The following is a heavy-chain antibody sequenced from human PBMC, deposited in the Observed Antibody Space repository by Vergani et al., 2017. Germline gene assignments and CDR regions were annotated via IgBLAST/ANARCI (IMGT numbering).Heavy chain of an antibody. CDR2: INQSGST. CDR1: GGSFSGYY. Sequence: QVQLQQWGAGLLKPSETLSLTCAVYGGSFSGYYWSWIRQPPGKGLEWIGEINQSGSTNYNPSLKSRFTISVDTSKNQFSRKRSSVTAADTAVYYCASGPRGITMFRGVRSGMGVWGQGTTVTVSS. J-gene: IGHJ6*02. D-gene: IGHD3-10*01. CDR3: ASGPRGITMFRGVRSGMGV. V-gene: IGHV4-34*01.